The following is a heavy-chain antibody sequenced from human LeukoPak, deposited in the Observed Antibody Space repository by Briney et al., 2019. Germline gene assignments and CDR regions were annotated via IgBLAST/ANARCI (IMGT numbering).Heavy chain of an antibody. CDR3: ARKGLFDAFDI. V-gene: IGHV4-39*07. D-gene: IGHD6-19*01. CDR1: GGSISSSSYY. CDR2: IYYSGIT. J-gene: IGHJ3*02. Sequence: PSETLSLTCTVSGGSISSSSYYWGWIRQPPGKGLEWIGSIYYSGITYYNPSLKSRLNISVDTSKSQFSLQLSSVTAADTAVYYCARKGLFDAFDIWGQGTLVTVSS.